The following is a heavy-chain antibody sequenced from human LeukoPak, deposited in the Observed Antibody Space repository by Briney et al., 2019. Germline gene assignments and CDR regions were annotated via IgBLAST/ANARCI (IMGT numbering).Heavy chain of an antibody. J-gene: IGHJ4*02. D-gene: IGHD6-19*01. Sequence: GGSLRLSCAASGFTFSTYGMHWVRQAPGKGLEWVAFIRYDGSNKYYADSVKGRFTISRDNSKNTLYLQMNSLRAEDTAVYYCAKVLAVAGRIDYWGQGTLVTVSS. CDR1: GFTFSTYG. CDR3: AKVLAVAGRIDY. CDR2: IRYDGSNK. V-gene: IGHV3-30*02.